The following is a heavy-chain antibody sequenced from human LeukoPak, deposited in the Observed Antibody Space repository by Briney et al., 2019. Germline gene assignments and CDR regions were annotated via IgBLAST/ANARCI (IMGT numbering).Heavy chain of an antibody. CDR2: IYSGGST. CDR1: GFTVSSNY. J-gene: IGHJ4*02. V-gene: IGHV3-66*01. Sequence: GGSLRLSCAASGFTVSSNYMSWVRQAPGKGLEWVSVIYSGGSTYYADSVKGRFTISRDNSKNTLYLQMNSLRAEDTAVYYCAREHSGSYYEYYFDYWGQGTLVTVSS. CDR3: AREHSGSYYEYYFDY. D-gene: IGHD1-26*01.